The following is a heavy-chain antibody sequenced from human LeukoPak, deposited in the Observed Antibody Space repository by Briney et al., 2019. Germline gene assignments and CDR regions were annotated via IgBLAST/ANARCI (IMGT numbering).Heavy chain of an antibody. J-gene: IGHJ4*02. V-gene: IGHV1-2*02. CDR3: ARAGGGYSYGYFGYYFDY. D-gene: IGHD5-18*01. CDR1: GYTFTGYY. Sequence: ASVKVSCKASGYTFTGYYMHWVRQAPGQGLEWMGWINPNSGGTNYAQKFQGRVTMTRDTSISTAYMELSRLRSDDTAVYYCARAGGGYSYGYFGYYFDYWGRGTLVTVSS. CDR2: INPNSGGT.